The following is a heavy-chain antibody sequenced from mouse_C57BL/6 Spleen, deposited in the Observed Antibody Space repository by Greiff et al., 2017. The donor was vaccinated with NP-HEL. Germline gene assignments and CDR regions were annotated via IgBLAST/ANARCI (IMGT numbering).Heavy chain of an antibody. Sequence: VQLKESVAELVRPGASVKLSCTASGFNIKNTYMHWVKQRPEQGLEWIGRIDPANGNTKYAPKFQGKATITADTSSNTAYLQLSSLTSEDTAIYYCARPFYGSSDYYAMDYWGQGTSVTVSS. V-gene: IGHV14-3*01. CDR1: GFNIKNTY. J-gene: IGHJ4*01. D-gene: IGHD1-1*01. CDR2: IDPANGNT. CDR3: ARPFYGSSDYYAMDY.